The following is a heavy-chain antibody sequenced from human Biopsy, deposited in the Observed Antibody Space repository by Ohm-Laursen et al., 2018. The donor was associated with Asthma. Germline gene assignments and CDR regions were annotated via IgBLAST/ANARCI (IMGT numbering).Heavy chain of an antibody. J-gene: IGHJ5*02. D-gene: IGHD4-17*01. CDR3: ARTTYGDDGFDP. CDR2: IYYSGST. Sequence: SQTLSLTCAVSGGPINIGDYYWSWIRQHPVTGLEWIGYIYYSGSTYYNPFLKGRVSISLDTSKNQFSLSLTSVTAADTAVYYCARTTYGDDGFDPWGQGTLVTVSS. CDR1: GGPINIGDYY. V-gene: IGHV4-31*11.